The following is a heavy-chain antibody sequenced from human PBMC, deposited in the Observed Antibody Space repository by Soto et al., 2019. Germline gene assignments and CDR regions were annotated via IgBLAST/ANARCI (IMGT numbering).Heavy chain of an antibody. V-gene: IGHV3-74*01. J-gene: IGHJ4*02. CDR2: IDTDGSST. Sequence: PGGSLRLSCAASGFTFSSYWMHWVRQTPGKGLVWVSRIDTDGSSTTYADSVKGRFTISRDNAKNTVFLQMNSLRAEDTAVYYCTRGVRWEHSVRYFDYWGQGALVTVSS. CDR1: GFTFSSYW. CDR3: TRGVRWEHSVRYFDY. D-gene: IGHD1-26*01.